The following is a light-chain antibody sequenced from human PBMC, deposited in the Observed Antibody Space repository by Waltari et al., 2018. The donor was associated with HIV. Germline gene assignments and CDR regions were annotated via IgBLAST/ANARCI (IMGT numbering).Light chain of an antibody. V-gene: IGKV4-1*01. CDR3: HQSDGTLYT. CDR2: WAS. Sequence: DIVMTQSPDSLTVSLGDRATTNCKASQSLLNTSNNKNYLAWFQQKPGQPPNLLIYWASTRESGVPDRFSGSGSETNFTLTIDSLQAEDVAIYYCHQSDGTLYTFGRGTKLEI. CDR1: QSLLNTSNNKNY. J-gene: IGKJ2*01.